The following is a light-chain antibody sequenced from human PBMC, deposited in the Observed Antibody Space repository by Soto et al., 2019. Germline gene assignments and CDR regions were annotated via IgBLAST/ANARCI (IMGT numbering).Light chain of an antibody. J-gene: IGKJ1*01. V-gene: IGKV3-15*01. CDR3: QQHNLWPPCT. CDR1: QSVSSN. CDR2: GAS. Sequence: EIVMTQSTATLSVSPGERATLSCRASQSVSSNLAWYQQKPGQAPRLLMYGASTRATGIPDRFSGSGSGTEFTRTISSLPSEVFAVYYCQQHNLWPPCTFFQGTKVELK.